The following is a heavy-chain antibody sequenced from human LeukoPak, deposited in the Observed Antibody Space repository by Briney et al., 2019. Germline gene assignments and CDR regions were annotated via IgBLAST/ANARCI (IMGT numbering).Heavy chain of an antibody. CDR2: INTNTGNP. V-gene: IGHV7-4-1*02. CDR1: GYTFTSYA. D-gene: IGHD2-2*01. CDR3: ASGIVVVPAAMRYYYYYGMDV. J-gene: IGHJ6*02. Sequence: ASVNVSCKASGYTFTSYAMNWVRQAPGQGLEWMGWINTNTGNPTYAQGFTGRFVFSLDTSVSTAYLQISSLKAEDTAVYYCASGIVVVPAAMRYYYYYGMDVWGQGTTVTVSS.